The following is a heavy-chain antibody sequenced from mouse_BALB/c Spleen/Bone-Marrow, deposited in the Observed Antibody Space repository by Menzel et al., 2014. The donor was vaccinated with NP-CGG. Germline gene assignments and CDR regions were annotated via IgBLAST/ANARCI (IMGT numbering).Heavy chain of an antibody. CDR1: GFTFSSFG. V-gene: IGHV5-17*02. D-gene: IGHD4-1*01. CDR2: ISSGSSTI. CDR3: TRGGNWEDFDY. Sequence: EVNVVGSGGGLVQPGGSRKLSCAASGFTFSSFGMHWVRQAPERGLEWVAYISSGSSTIFYADTVKGRFTISRDNPKNTLFLQMTSLRSEDTAMYYCTRGGNWEDFDYWGQGTTLTVSS. J-gene: IGHJ2*01.